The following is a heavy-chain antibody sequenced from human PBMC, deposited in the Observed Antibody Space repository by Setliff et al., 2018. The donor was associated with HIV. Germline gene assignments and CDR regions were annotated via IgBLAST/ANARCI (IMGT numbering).Heavy chain of an antibody. Sequence: LRLSCAASGFHFTNYWMSWVRQAPGKGLEWVANIKEDGSEKYYVDSVTGRFTISRDNAKNSLYLQMNSLRAEDSAVYYCVREDQLLSGDYYYWGQGTLVTVSS. CDR2: IKEDGSEK. J-gene: IGHJ4*02. CDR1: GFHFTNYW. V-gene: IGHV3-7*01. D-gene: IGHD2-2*01. CDR3: VREDQLLSGDYYY.